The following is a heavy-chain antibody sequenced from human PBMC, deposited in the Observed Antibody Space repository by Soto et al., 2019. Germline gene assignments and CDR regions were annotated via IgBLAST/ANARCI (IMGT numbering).Heavy chain of an antibody. V-gene: IGHV1-18*04. CDR2: ISPYNGNT. D-gene: IGHD6-13*01. J-gene: IGHJ6*02. CDR1: GYTFTSYG. Sequence: ASVKVSCKASGYTFTSYGSSWVRQAPGQGLEWMGWISPYNGNTNYEQKLQGRVTMTTDTSTSTAYMELRSLRSDDTAVYYCARGSSSWYAYYYYGMDVWGQGTTVTVSS. CDR3: ARGSSSWYAYYYYGMDV.